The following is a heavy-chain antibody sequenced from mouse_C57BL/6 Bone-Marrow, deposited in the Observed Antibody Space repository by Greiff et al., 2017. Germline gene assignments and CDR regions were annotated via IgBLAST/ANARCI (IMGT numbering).Heavy chain of an antibody. V-gene: IGHV5-15*01. D-gene: IGHD1-1*01. Sequence: EVKLQESGGGLVQPGGSLKLSCAASGFTFSDYGMAWVRQAPRKGPEWVAFISNLAYSIYYADTVTGRFTITRENSKNTLYLEMSSLRSEDTAMYYCARAYYYGSSLFAYWGQGTLVTVSA. J-gene: IGHJ3*01. CDR3: ARAYYYGSSLFAY. CDR1: GFTFSDYG. CDR2: ISNLAYSI.